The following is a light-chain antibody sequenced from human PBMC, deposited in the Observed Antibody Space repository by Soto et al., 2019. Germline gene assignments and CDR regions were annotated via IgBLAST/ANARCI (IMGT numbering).Light chain of an antibody. J-gene: IGKJ1*01. CDR1: QSLXGR. V-gene: IGKV1-5*03. CDR3: QHYKSDSEA. Sequence: IQLTQSPSTLSGSGGDSVTITCRASQSLXGRFAWYQQKPGKAPKILXDKASTLKRGGPSRLSGSGSGTEFTLTISSLQPDDFANYYCQHYKSDSEAFGQGTKVDI. CDR2: KAS.